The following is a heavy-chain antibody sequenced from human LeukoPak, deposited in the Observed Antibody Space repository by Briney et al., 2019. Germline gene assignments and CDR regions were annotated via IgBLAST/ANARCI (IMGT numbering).Heavy chain of an antibody. CDR2: INPSGGST. V-gene: IGHV1-46*01. CDR1: GYTFTSYY. J-gene: IGHJ6*03. Sequence: ASVKVSCKASGYTFTSYYMHRVRQAPGQGLEWMGIINPSGGSTSYAQKFQGRVTMTRDTSTSTVYMELSSLRSEDTAVYYCVRDYEYSSSSGYYYYYMDVWGKGTTVTVSS. CDR3: VRDYEYSSSSGYYYYYMDV. D-gene: IGHD6-6*01.